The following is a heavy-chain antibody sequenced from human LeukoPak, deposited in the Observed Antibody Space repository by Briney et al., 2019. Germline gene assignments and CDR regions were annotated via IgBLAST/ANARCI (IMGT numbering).Heavy chain of an antibody. V-gene: IGHV3-23*01. Sequence: GGSLRPSGAASGFSGYTISSYAMSWVRQTPGKELEWVSSISGRGDSKYYADSVKGRFAISRDNSQNTLYLQMNSLRAEDTAVYYCAKETSTVPQPFDNWGQGPLVTVSS. J-gene: IGHJ4*02. D-gene: IGHD4-17*01. CDR3: AKETSTVPQPFDN. CDR2: ISGRGDSK. CDR1: GFSGYTISSYA.